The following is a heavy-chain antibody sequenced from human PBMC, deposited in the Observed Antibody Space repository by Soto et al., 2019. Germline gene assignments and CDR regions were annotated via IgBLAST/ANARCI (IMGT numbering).Heavy chain of an antibody. CDR3: AKGGLVRGTFHGWFDP. V-gene: IGHV4-30-2*01. J-gene: IGHJ5*02. Sequence: SESLSLTCAVSGGSISSGCYSWSWIRQPPGKGLEWIGYIYHSGSTYYNPSLKSRVTISVDTSKNQFSLQLNSVTPEDTAVYYCAKGGLVRGTFHGWFDPWGQGILVTVSS. CDR1: GGSISSGCYS. D-gene: IGHD3-10*01. CDR2: IYHSGST.